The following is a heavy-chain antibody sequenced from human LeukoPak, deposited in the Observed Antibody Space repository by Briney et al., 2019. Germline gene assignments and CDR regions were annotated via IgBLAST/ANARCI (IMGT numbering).Heavy chain of an antibody. CDR3: AKDPREAAYYFDY. J-gene: IGHJ4*02. CDR1: GFAFSNNA. CDR2: IGGDGNT. Sequence: PGGSLRLSCAASGFAFSNNAMAWVRQAPGQGLEWVSGIGGDGNTHYADSVRGRFTISRDISENTVSLQMSSLRAEDTAVYYCAKDPREAAYYFDYWGQGTLVTVSS. D-gene: IGHD2-15*01. V-gene: IGHV3-23*01.